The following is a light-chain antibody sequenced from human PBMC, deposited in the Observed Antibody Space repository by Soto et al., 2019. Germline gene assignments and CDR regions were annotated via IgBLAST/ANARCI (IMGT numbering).Light chain of an antibody. CDR1: SSDVGAYNY. CDR2: DVS. V-gene: IGLV2-14*03. CDR3: SSVTRSNSFV. Sequence: QSALTQPASVSGSPGQSITISCTGTSSDVGAYNYVSWYQQHPGKVPKLMMYDVSDRPSGVSNRFSGSKSGNTASLTISGVQAEDEADYYCSSVTRSNSFVFGTGTKLTVL. J-gene: IGLJ1*01.